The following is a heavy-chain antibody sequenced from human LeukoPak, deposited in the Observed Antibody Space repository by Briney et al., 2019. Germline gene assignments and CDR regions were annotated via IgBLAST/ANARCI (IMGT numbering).Heavy chain of an antibody. CDR3: ARGGYYQVFDY. CDR2: IYYSGST. V-gene: IGHV4-59*01. Sequence: SETLSLTCTVSGGSISSYYWSWIRQPPGKGLEWIGYIYYSGSTNYNPSLKSRVTIPVDTSKNQFSLKLSSVTAADTAMYYCARGGYYQVFDYWGQGTLVTVSS. D-gene: IGHD1-26*01. CDR1: GGSISSYY. J-gene: IGHJ4*02.